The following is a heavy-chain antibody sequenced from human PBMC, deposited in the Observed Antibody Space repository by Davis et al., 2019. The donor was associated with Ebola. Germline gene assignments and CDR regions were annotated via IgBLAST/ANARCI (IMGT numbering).Heavy chain of an antibody. V-gene: IGHV3-23*01. J-gene: IGHJ3*02. CDR3: AKDTSSIWFDI. CDR1: GFVFRNYV. Sequence: GGSLRLSCAASGFVFRNYVMSWVRQAPGKGLEWVSTLGTSADTYYADSVKGRFTISRDNSKNTLYLQMNGLRVDDTAIYYCAKDTSSIWFDIWGQGTNVTVSS. CDR2: LGTSADT. D-gene: IGHD6-19*01.